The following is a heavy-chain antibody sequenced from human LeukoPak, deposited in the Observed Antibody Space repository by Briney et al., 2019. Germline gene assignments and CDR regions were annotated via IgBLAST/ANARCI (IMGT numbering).Heavy chain of an antibody. CDR1: GFTFDDYA. J-gene: IGHJ3*02. CDR2: ISWNSGSI. V-gene: IGHV3-9*01. CDR3: AKDMQQWLVQLPDAFDI. D-gene: IGHD6-19*01. Sequence: GGSLRLSCAASGFTFDDYAMHWVRQAPGKGLEWVSGISWNSGSIGYADSVKGRFTISRDNAKNSLYLQMNSLRAEDTALYYCAKDMQQWLVQLPDAFDIWGQGTMVTVSS.